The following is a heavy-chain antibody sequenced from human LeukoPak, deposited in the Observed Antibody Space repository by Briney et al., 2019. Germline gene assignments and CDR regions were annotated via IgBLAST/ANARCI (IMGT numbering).Heavy chain of an antibody. D-gene: IGHD6-19*01. J-gene: IGHJ4*02. CDR2: ISGSGGST. CDR3: AKDLQEGSSGWHYRYFDY. V-gene: IGHV3-23*01. CDR1: GFTFSIHG. Sequence: PPGGSLRLSCAASGFTFSIHGMNWVRQAPGKGLEWVSSISGSGGSTYYADSVKGRFTISRDNSKITLYLQMNSLRAKDTAVYYCAKDLQEGSSGWHYRYFDYWGQGTLVTVSS.